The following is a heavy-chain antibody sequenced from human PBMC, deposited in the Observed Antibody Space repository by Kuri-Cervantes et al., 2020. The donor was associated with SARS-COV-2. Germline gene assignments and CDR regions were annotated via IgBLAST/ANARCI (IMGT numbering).Heavy chain of an antibody. V-gene: IGHV3-49*04. J-gene: IGHJ4*02. D-gene: IGHD3-3*01. CDR2: IRSKAYGGTT. CDR1: GFTFGDYA. CDR3: TRDNFWSGFFDY. Sequence: GESLKISCTASGFTFGDYAMSWVRQAPGKGLEWVGFIRSKAYGGTTEYAASVKGRFTISRDDSKSTAYLQMNSLKTEDTAVYYCTRDNFWSGFFDYWGQGTLVTVSS.